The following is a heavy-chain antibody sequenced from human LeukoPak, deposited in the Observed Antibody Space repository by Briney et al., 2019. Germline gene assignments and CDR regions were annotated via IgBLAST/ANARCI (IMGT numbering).Heavy chain of an antibody. D-gene: IGHD2-8*01. J-gene: IGHJ4*02. CDR3: AKEYTNAMDYFHY. Sequence: GRSLRLSCAVSGFTFSNHGMHWVRQAPGKGLEWVAVISYDGRKKYYADSVKGRFTISRDNPKNTLYLQINSLRAEDTAVYYCAKEYTNAMDYFHYWGQGTLVTVSS. V-gene: IGHV3-30*18. CDR1: GFTFSNHG. CDR2: ISYDGRKK.